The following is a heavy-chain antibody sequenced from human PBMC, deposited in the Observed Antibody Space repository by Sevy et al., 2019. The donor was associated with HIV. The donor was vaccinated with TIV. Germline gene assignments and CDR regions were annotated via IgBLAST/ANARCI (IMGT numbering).Heavy chain of an antibody. CDR1: GASVSSSIHY. D-gene: IGHD1-1*01. J-gene: IGHJ6*02. Sequence: SETLSLTCTVSGASVSSSIHYWNWIRQSPGKELEWVGTIHYNGITNYNPSLKSRVTISVDAFKRQFSLKLSSVTAADTAVYYCARGQTYNDLYHFYGMDVWGQGTTVTVSS. CDR2: IHYNGIT. V-gene: IGHV4-61*01. CDR3: ARGQTYNDLYHFYGMDV.